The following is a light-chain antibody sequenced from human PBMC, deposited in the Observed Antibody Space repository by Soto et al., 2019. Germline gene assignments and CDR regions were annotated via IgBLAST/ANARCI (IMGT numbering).Light chain of an antibody. V-gene: IGKV3-15*01. Sequence: EIVMTQSPATLSVSPGERATLSCRASLSFRINLAWYQQIPGQAPRLLIYGAPSRATGIPARFSGSGSGTEFTLTISSLQSEDFAVYYCQQYNDWPPRFTFGQGTKLEIK. J-gene: IGKJ2*01. CDR3: QQYNDWPPRFT. CDR2: GAP. CDR1: LSFRIN.